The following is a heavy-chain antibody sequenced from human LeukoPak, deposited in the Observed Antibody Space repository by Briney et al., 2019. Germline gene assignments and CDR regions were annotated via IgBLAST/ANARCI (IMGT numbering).Heavy chain of an antibody. D-gene: IGHD3-10*01. CDR3: ARRSPKGNFFDY. CDR1: GGSISSGGYY. J-gene: IGHJ4*02. Sequence: PSETLSLTCTVSGGSISSGGYYWSWIRQPPGKGLEWIGYIYHSGSTYYNPSLKSRVTISVDRSKNQFSLKLSSVTAADTAVYYCARRSPKGNFFDYWGQGTLVTVSS. V-gene: IGHV4-30-2*01. CDR2: IYHSGST.